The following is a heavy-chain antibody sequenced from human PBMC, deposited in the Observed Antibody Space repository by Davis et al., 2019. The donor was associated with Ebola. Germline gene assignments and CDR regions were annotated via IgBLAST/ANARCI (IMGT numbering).Heavy chain of an antibody. CDR2: IYYTGNA. V-gene: IGHV4-59*03. Sequence: PSETLSLTCPVSGVSISRHYWSWIRQPPGKRLEWIGSIYYTGNAYYNSSLASRATISVDTSKNQFSLKLTSVTAADTAMYYCSERGSSVWGQGTLVTVSS. J-gene: IGHJ4*02. CDR3: SERGSSV. CDR1: GVSISRHY. D-gene: IGHD3-10*01.